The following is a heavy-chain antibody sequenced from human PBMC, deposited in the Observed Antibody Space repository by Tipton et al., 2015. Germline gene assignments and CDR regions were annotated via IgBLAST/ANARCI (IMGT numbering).Heavy chain of an antibody. D-gene: IGHD1-26*01. CDR2: ISGSGGTT. CDR1: GFTFSNYA. CDR3: ATGFGGSSLGAFDI. V-gene: IGHV3-23*01. J-gene: IGHJ3*02. Sequence: SLRLSCAASGFTFSNYAMSWVRQAPGKGLEWVSAISGSGGTTHYADSVKGRFTISRDNSKNTLYLQMNSLRAEDTAVYYCATGFGGSSLGAFDIWGQGTMVTVSS.